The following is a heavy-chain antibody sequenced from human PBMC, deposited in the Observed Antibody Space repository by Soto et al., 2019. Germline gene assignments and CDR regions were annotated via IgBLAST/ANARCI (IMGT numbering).Heavy chain of an antibody. Sequence: GGSLRLSCAASGFTFSSYAMNWVRQAPGKGLQWVSGISGSGGATYYAGSVKGRFTISRDNSKNTVYLQMNSLRAEDTAVYYCVRENYYYGMDVWGQGTTVTVSS. CDR1: GFTFSSYA. J-gene: IGHJ6*02. V-gene: IGHV3-23*01. CDR3: VRENYYYGMDV. CDR2: ISGSGGAT.